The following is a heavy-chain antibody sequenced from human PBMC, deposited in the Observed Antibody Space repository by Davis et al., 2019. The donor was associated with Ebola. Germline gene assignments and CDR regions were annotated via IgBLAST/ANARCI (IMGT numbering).Heavy chain of an antibody. CDR3: ARALVVPAAILDYYYYGMDV. V-gene: IGHV4-30-2*01. CDR2: IYHSGST. D-gene: IGHD2-2*02. J-gene: IGHJ6*02. Sequence: LRLSCAVSGGSISSGGYSWSWIRQPPGKGLEWIGYIYHSGSTYYNPSLKSRVTISVDRSKNQFSLKLSSVTAADTAVYYCARALVVPAAILDYYYYGMDVWGQGTTVTVSS. CDR1: GGSISSGGYS.